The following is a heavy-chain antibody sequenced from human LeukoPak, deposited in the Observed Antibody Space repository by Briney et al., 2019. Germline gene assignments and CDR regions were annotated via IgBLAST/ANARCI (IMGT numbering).Heavy chain of an antibody. J-gene: IGHJ6*03. CDR2: ISGSGGST. CDR3: AEGGYIAAAGTVYYYMDV. D-gene: IGHD6-13*01. CDR1: GFASTSYA. V-gene: IGHV3-23*01. Sequence: PGRSLRPSCAASGFASTSYAMSSVRQAPGKGLEWGSAISGSGGSTYYADSVKGRFTISRDNSKVTLYLQMNSLRAEDTAVYYCAEGGYIAAAGTVYYYMDVWGKGTTVTVSS.